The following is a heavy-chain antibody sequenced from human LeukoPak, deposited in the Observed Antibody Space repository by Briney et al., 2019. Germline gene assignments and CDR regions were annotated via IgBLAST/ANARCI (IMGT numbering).Heavy chain of an antibody. CDR2: INPGGGST. Sequence: ASVKVSCTTSGYTFTTYYMHWVRQAPGQGLEWMGVINPGGGSTNYAQKFQGRVTMTRDTSTSTVYMELSSLRSEDTAMYYCARDSYSTSSPFEYWGLGTLVTVSS. J-gene: IGHJ4*02. CDR3: ARDSYSTSSPFEY. D-gene: IGHD6-6*01. CDR1: GYTFTTYY. V-gene: IGHV1-46*01.